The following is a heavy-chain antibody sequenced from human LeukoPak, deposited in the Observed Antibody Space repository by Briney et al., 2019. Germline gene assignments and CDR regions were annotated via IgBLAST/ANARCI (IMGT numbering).Heavy chain of an antibody. CDR1: GGTFSSYA. CDR2: IIPIFGTG. D-gene: IGHD2-15*01. CDR3: ARRGSDCSGGNCYLGYAFDI. Sequence: SVKVSCKASGGTFSSYAISWVRQAPGQGLEWMGGIIPIFGTGNYAQKFQGRVTITADESKGTAYMELSSLRSEDTAVYYCARRGSDCSGGNCYLGYAFDIWGQGTMVTVSS. J-gene: IGHJ3*02. V-gene: IGHV1-69*13.